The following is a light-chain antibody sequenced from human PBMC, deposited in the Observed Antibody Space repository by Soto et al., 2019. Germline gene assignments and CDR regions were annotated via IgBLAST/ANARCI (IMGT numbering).Light chain of an antibody. CDR3: QQYHNWPPLT. J-gene: IGKJ4*01. CDR2: DAT. CDR1: QSVSSN. V-gene: IGKV3D-15*01. Sequence: DIVTTQSPATLSESPGERVTLSCRASQSVSSNLAWYQQKPGQPPRLLIYDATSRATGIPSRFSGSGSETDFTLTITSLQSEDFAVYFCQQYHNWPPLTFGGGTKVEIK.